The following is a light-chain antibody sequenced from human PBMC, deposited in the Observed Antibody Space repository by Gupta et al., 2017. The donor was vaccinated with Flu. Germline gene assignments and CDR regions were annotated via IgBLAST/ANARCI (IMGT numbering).Light chain of an antibody. CDR1: SGPGTTNNY. CDR3: VLDRGSRISV. Sequence: VTVTCGLRSGPGTTNNYPSGYQQASVQARRPLIYITTARSGGVADRFSGSTLGNRATLTITGAQGDEECDYYGVLDRGSRISVFGGGTKLTVL. V-gene: IGLV8-61*01. J-gene: IGLJ3*02. CDR2: ITT.